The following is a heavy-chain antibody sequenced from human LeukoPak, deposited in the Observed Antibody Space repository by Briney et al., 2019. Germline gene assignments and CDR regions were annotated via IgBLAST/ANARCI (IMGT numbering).Heavy chain of an antibody. CDR2: IYSGGST. CDR3: AHTSL. CDR1: GFTVSSNY. D-gene: IGHD5-18*01. V-gene: IGHV3-66*01. J-gene: IGHJ3*01. Sequence: GGSLRLSCAASGFTVSSNYMSWVRQAPGKGLEWVSVIYSGGSTYYADSAKGRFTISRDNAKNSVYLQMNSLRAEDTAVYYCAHTSLWGQGTRVTVSS.